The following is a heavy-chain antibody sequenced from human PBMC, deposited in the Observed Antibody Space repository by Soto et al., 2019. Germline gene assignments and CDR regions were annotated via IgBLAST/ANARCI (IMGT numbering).Heavy chain of an antibody. CDR1: GFTFSSYW. V-gene: IGHV3-7*01. Sequence: GGSLRLSCAASGFTFSSYWMSWIRQAPGKGLEWVANIKQDGSEKYYVDSVKGRFTISRDNAKNSLYLQMNSLRAEDTAVYCCARDAGFGYYYGMDVWGQGTTVTVSS. J-gene: IGHJ6*02. CDR2: IKQDGSEK. D-gene: IGHD3-10*01. CDR3: ARDAGFGYYYGMDV.